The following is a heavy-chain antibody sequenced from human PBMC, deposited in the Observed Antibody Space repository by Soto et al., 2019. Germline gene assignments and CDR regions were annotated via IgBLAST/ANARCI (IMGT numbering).Heavy chain of an antibody. D-gene: IGHD6-19*01. CDR1: GFTFSSYA. V-gene: IGHV3-30-3*01. Sequence: PGGSLRLSCAASGFTFSSYAMHWVRQAPGKGLEWVAVISYDGSNKYYADSVKGRFTISRDNSKNTLYLQMNSLRAEDTAVYYCARAGIAVAGIGVYHFDYWGQGTLVTVSS. CDR2: ISYDGSNK. J-gene: IGHJ4*02. CDR3: ARAGIAVAGIGVYHFDY.